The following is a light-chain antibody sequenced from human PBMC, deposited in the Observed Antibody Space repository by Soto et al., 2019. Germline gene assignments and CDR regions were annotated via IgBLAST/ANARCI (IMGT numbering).Light chain of an antibody. CDR3: SSCTSSSIRYV. V-gene: IGLV2-14*01. CDR2: EVS. Sequence: QSALTQPASVSGSPGQSITISCTGTSSDIGAYNYVSWYQQYPGTAPKVLIYEVSHRPSGVSNRFSGSKSGNTASLTISGLQAEDEADYYCSSCTSSSIRYVFGTGTKVTVL. J-gene: IGLJ1*01. CDR1: SSDIGAYNY.